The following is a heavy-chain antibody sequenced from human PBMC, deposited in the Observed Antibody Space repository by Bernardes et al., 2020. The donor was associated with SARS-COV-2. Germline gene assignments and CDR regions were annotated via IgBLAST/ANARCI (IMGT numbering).Heavy chain of an antibody. CDR2: IWYDGSNK. V-gene: IGHV3-33*01. Sequence: GGSLRLSCAASGFTFRSYGMHWVRQAPGKGLEWVADIWYDGSNKYYGDSVKGRFTVSRDNSKNTLYLQMNSLRAEDTAVYYCARDSVGGSSTIEYWGQGILVTVSS. J-gene: IGHJ4*02. CDR3: ARDSVGGSSTIEY. D-gene: IGHD6-6*01. CDR1: GFTFRSYG.